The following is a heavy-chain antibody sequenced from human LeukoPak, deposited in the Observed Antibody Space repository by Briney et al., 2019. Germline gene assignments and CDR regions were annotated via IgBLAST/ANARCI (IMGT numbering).Heavy chain of an antibody. CDR2: IYTSGST. V-gene: IGHV4-4*09. D-gene: IGHD3-22*01. Sequence: LWPNRTFYPCSSGGYGRSVDLGARRNRMKRIGYIYTSGSTNYNPSLKSRVTISVDTSKNQFSLKLNSVTAADTAVYYCASVSSGSKLGHSYFQHWGQGTLVTVSS. CDR1: PCSSGGYG. CDR3: ASVSSGSKLGHSYFQH. J-gene: IGHJ1*01.